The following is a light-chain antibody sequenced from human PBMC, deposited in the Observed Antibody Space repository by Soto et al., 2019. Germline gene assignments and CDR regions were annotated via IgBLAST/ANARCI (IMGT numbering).Light chain of an antibody. Sequence: EIEMTQSPGTLSLSPGERATLSCRASQTVSSSYLAWYQQKPGQAPRLLIYGASTRAAGIPDRFSGSGSGTDFTLTISRLEPEDFAVYYCQQYGRSPPVKFGQGTKVEIK. V-gene: IGKV3-20*01. CDR2: GAS. CDR3: QQYGRSPPVK. J-gene: IGKJ1*01. CDR1: QTVSSSY.